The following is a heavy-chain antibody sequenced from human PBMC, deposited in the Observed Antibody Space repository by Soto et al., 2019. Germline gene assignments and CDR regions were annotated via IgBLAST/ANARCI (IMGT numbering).Heavy chain of an antibody. CDR3: AKSGRVGATLNWFDP. J-gene: IGHJ5*02. D-gene: IGHD1-26*01. V-gene: IGHV3-23*01. Sequence: EVQLLESGGGLVQPGGSLRLSCAASGFTFSSYAMSWVRQAPGKGLEWVSAISGSAISTYYADSVKGRFTISRDNSKNTLYLQMNSLRAEDTAVYYCAKSGRVGATLNWFDPWGQGTLVTVSS. CDR1: GFTFSSYA. CDR2: ISGSAIST.